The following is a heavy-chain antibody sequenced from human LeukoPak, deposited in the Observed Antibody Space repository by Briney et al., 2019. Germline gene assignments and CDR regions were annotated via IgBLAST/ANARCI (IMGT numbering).Heavy chain of an antibody. D-gene: IGHD3-10*01. CDR3: ARGVFN. J-gene: IGHJ4*02. CDR1: GFTISSNY. V-gene: IGHV3-53*01. Sequence: GGSLRLSCAASGFTISSNYMNWVRQAPGKGLDWISVISDGGSTYYADSVRGRFTISRDNSKNTLFLQMNSLRVEDTAVYYCARGVFNWGQGTLVTVSS. CDR2: ISDGGST.